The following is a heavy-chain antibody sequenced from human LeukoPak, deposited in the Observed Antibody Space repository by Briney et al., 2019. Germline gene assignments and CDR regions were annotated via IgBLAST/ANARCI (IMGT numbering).Heavy chain of an antibody. CDR2: VNGGGSST. D-gene: IGHD2-15*01. Sequence: GGSLRLSCAASGFTFSASAMNWVRQAPAKGLEWVSSVNGGGSSTYYADSVKGRFTISRDNSKNTLYLQMNSLRAEDTAVYYCAKGLPDSPFDYWGQGTLVTVSS. J-gene: IGHJ4*02. V-gene: IGHV3-23*01. CDR3: AKGLPDSPFDY. CDR1: GFTFSASA.